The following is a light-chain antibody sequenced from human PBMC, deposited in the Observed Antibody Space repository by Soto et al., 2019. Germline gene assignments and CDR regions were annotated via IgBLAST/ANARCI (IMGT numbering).Light chain of an antibody. CDR2: DVT. CDR3: SSYAGGYTFGV. V-gene: IGLV2-11*01. J-gene: IGLJ2*01. Sequence: QSALTQPRSVSGSPGQSVTISCTGTSSDVGGYNYVSWYQQYPGKAPKLMIFDVTQRPSGVPDRFSGSKSGNTASLTISGLQDEDEADYYCSSYAGGYTFGVFGGGTKLTVL. CDR1: SSDVGGYNY.